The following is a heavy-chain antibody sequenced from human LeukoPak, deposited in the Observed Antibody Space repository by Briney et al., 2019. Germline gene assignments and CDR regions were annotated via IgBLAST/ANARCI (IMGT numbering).Heavy chain of an antibody. V-gene: IGHV4-4*07. CDR3: ARDPTYSSSWDWFDP. D-gene: IGHD6-13*01. Sequence: PSETLSLTCTVSGGSISSYYWSWIRQPAGKGLEWIGRIYTSGSTNYNPSLKSRVSMSVDTSKNQFPLKLSSVTPADTAVYYCARDPTYSSSWDWFDPWGQGTLVTVSS. J-gene: IGHJ5*02. CDR2: IYTSGST. CDR1: GGSISSYY.